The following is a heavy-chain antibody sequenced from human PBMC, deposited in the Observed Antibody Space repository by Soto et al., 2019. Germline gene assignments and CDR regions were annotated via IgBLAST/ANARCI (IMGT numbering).Heavy chain of an antibody. CDR3: ARAVAGRDAFDI. CDR2: IYSGGST. Sequence: EVQLVETGGGLIQPGGSLRLSCAASGFTVSSNYMSWVRQAPGKGLEWVSVIYSGGSTYYADSVKGRFTISRDNSKNTLYLQMNSLRAEDTAVYYRARAVAGRDAFDIWGQGTMVTVSS. V-gene: IGHV3-53*02. J-gene: IGHJ3*02. CDR1: GFTVSSNY. D-gene: IGHD6-19*01.